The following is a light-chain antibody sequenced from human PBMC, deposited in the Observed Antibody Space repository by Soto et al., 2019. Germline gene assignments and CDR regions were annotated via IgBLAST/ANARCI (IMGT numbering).Light chain of an antibody. V-gene: IGKV1-12*01. CDR3: QQTLSFPPT. CDR2: TGS. CDR1: QAIDSW. J-gene: IGKJ1*01. Sequence: DIQMTQSPSSVSASVGDRVTITCRASQAIDSWLAWYQQKPGEAPKLLIFTGSLLHSGVPPRFSGSGSGTDFTLTISSLRPEDFATYYCQQTLSFPPTFGQGTRWIS.